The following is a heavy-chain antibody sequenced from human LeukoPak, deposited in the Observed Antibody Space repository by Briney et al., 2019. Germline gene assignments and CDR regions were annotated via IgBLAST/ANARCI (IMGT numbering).Heavy chain of an antibody. CDR1: GYTLTELS. Sequence: GASVKVSCKVSGYTLTELSMHWVRQAPGKGLGWMGGFDPEDGETIYAQKFQGRVTMTEDTSTDTAYMELSSLRSEDTAVYYCATEIPYYDYVWGSYHLDYWGQGTLVTVSS. J-gene: IGHJ4*02. CDR3: ATEIPYYDYVWGSYHLDY. D-gene: IGHD3-16*02. CDR2: FDPEDGET. V-gene: IGHV1-24*01.